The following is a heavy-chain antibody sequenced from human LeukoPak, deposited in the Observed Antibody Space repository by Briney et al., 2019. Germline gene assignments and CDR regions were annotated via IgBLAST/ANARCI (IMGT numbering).Heavy chain of an antibody. V-gene: IGHV4-39*07. CDR2: IYYSGST. D-gene: IGHD6-6*01. J-gene: IGHJ4*02. CDR1: GGSISNSSYY. Sequence: SETLSLTCTVSGGSISNSSYYWGWIRQPPGKGLEWIGSIYYSGSTYYNPSLKSRVTISVDRSKNQFSLKLSSVTAADTAVYYCARVGRIAARHFDYWGQGTLVTVSS. CDR3: ARVGRIAARHFDY.